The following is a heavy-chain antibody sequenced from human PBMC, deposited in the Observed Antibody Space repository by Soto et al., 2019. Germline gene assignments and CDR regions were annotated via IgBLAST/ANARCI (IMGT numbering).Heavy chain of an antibody. J-gene: IGHJ5*02. D-gene: IGHD3-9*01. V-gene: IGHV2-5*02. Sequence: QITLKESGPALVKPTQTLTLTCTFSGFSLSTSGVGVGWIRQSPGKALEWLALVYWDDEKRYSPSLESRRTIIKDTSRNQVVLVMTNMDPGDTGTYYCAHRRNTHYDSLTGYSKNWFDPWGQGTLVTVSS. CDR1: GFSLSTSGVG. CDR3: AHRRNTHYDSLTGYSKNWFDP. CDR2: VYWDDEK.